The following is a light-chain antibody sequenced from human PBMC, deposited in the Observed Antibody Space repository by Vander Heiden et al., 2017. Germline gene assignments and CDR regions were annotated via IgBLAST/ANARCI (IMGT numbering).Light chain of an antibody. CDR1: QGVSSN. CDR3: QQYSNWPRGT. J-gene: IGKJ2*01. Sequence: EIVMTQSPATLSVSPGERATLSCRASQGVSSNLAWYQLKPGQAPRLLIYGASTRATGIPARFSGSGSGTEFTLTISSLQSEDFAVYFCQQYSNWPRGTFGQGTNLEIK. CDR2: GAS. V-gene: IGKV3-15*01.